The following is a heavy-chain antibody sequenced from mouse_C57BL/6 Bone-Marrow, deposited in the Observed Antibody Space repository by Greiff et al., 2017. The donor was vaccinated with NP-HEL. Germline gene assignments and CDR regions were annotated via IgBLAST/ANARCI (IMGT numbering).Heavy chain of an antibody. Sequence: VQLRQPGAELVKPGASVTLSCKASGYTFTSYWMHWVKQRPGRGLEWIGRIDPNSGGTKYNEKFKSKATLTVDKPSSTAYMQLSSLTSEDSAVYYCAREVSYYYGSNYYAMDYWGQGTSVTVSS. J-gene: IGHJ4*01. D-gene: IGHD1-1*01. CDR1: GYTFTSYW. CDR3: AREVSYYYGSNYYAMDY. V-gene: IGHV1-72*01. CDR2: IDPNSGGT.